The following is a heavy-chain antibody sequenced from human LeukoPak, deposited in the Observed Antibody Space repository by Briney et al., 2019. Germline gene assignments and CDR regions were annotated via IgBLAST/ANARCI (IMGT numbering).Heavy chain of an antibody. CDR3: ARGSYGSGSYLGLNWFDP. V-gene: IGHV4-39*01. J-gene: IGHJ5*02. CDR1: GGSISSSSYY. Sequence: PSETLSLTCTVSGGSISSSSYYWGWIRQPPGKGLEWIGSIYYSGSTYYNPSLKSRVTISVDTSKNQFSLKLSSVTAADTAVYYCARGSYGSGSYLGLNWFDPWGQGTLVTVSS. D-gene: IGHD3-10*01. CDR2: IYYSGST.